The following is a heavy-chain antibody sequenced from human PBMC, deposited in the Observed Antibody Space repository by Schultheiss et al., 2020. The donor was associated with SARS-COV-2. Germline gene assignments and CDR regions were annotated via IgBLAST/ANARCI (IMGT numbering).Heavy chain of an antibody. CDR3: ARPDNDRAGFDY. CDR1: GGSVSSGSYY. D-gene: IGHD3-22*01. Sequence: SETLSLTCTVSGGSVSSGSYYWSWIRQPPGKGLEWIGYIYYSGSTNYNPSLKSRVTISVDTSKNQFSLKLSSVTAADTAVYYCARPDNDRAGFDYWGQGTLVTVSS. CDR2: IYYSGST. V-gene: IGHV4-61*01. J-gene: IGHJ4*02.